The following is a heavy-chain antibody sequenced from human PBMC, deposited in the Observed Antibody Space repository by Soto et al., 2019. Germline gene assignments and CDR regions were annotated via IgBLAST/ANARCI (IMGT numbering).Heavy chain of an antibody. Sequence: ASVKVSCKASGGTFSSYAISWVRQAPGQGLEWMGGIIPIFGTANYAQKFQGRVAITADESTSTAYMELSSLRSEDTAVYYCARSSFITPNWFDPWGQGTLVTVSS. CDR3: ARSSFITPNWFDP. V-gene: IGHV1-69*13. D-gene: IGHD3-22*01. J-gene: IGHJ5*02. CDR2: IIPIFGTA. CDR1: GGTFSSYA.